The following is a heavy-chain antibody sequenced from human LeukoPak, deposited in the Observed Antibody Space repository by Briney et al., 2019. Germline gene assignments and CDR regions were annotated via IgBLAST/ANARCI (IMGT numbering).Heavy chain of an antibody. Sequence: GGSLRLSCAASGLTVSSNYMTWVRQAPGKGLEWVSVISSGGTTYYADSVKGRFTISRDNSKNTLYLQMNSLRAEDTAVYYCAREGVHGAFDIWGQGTMVTVSS. D-gene: IGHD4/OR15-4a*01. CDR2: ISSGGTT. J-gene: IGHJ3*02. V-gene: IGHV3-53*01. CDR3: AREGVHGAFDI. CDR1: GLTVSSNY.